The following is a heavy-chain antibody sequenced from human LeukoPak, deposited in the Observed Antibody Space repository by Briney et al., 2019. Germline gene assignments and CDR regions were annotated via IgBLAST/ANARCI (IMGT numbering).Heavy chain of an antibody. D-gene: IGHD3-3*01. CDR3: ARDRSISGVVTLDY. J-gene: IGHJ4*02. V-gene: IGHV3-7*01. CDR2: IRQDGSEE. Sequence: GGSLRLSCAASGFXFSNSCMTXXXXXXGXXXXXXXNIRQDGSEETYVXSXXGRXXXSXDNAXXSLYLQMNTLRAEDTAMYYRARDRSISGVVTLDYWGQGALVTVSS. CDR1: GFXFSNSC.